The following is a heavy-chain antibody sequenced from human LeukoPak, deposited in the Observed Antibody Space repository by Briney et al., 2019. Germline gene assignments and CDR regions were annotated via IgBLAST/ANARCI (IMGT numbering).Heavy chain of an antibody. J-gene: IGHJ4*02. CDR3: VKKTGGVGYGDYVTLDY. D-gene: IGHD4-17*01. CDR2: ISGSGGST. Sequence: GGSLRLSCAASGFTFSSYAMSWVRQAPGKGLEWVSAISGSGGSTYYADSVKGRFTISRDNSKNTLYLQMNSLRAEDTAVYYCVKKTGGVGYGDYVTLDYWGQGTLVTVSS. V-gene: IGHV3-23*01. CDR1: GFTFSSYA.